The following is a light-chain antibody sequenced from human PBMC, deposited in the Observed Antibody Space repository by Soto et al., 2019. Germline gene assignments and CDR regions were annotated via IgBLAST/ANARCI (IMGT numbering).Light chain of an antibody. Sequence: QSVLTQAASVSGSPGQSITISCTGTSSDVGGYNYVSWYQQHPGKAPKLMIYDVSNRPSWISNRFSGSKSGNTASLTISGLQAEDEADYYCSSYTSSSTPVFGGGTKLTVL. CDR1: SSDVGGYNY. V-gene: IGLV2-14*01. J-gene: IGLJ2*01. CDR2: DVS. CDR3: SSYTSSSTPV.